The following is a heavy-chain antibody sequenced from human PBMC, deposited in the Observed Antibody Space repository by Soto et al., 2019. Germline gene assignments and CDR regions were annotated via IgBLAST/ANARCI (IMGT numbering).Heavy chain of an antibody. V-gene: IGHV3-23*01. J-gene: IGHJ4*02. D-gene: IGHD2-15*01. CDR2: ISGSGGST. CDR1: GFTFSSYA. Sequence: EVQLLESGGGLVQPGGSLRLSCAASGFTFSSYAMSWVRQAPGKGLEWVSAISGSGGSTYYADSVKGRFTISRDNSKNTLYLQMNSLRAADTAVYYCAKDGWIMVVVAANPFDYWGQGTLVTVSS. CDR3: AKDGWIMVVVAANPFDY.